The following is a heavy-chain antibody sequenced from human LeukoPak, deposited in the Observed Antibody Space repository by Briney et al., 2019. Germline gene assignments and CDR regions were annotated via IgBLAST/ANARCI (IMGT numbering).Heavy chain of an antibody. V-gene: IGHV3-23*01. Sequence: GGSLRLSCVASGFSFSDYAMSWVRQAPGKGLEWVSALTATGDITYYADSVKGRFTVSRDNSKNTVYLQMNSLRVEDTAVYYCATSWGILTGYYTYWGQGTLVTVSS. J-gene: IGHJ4*02. D-gene: IGHD3-9*01. CDR1: GFSFSDYA. CDR3: ATSWGILTGYYTY. CDR2: LTATGDIT.